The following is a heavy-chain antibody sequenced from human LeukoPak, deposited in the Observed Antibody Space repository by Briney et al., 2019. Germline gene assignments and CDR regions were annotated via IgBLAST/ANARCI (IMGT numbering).Heavy chain of an antibody. D-gene: IGHD4-17*01. CDR1: RGSISSSGYY. V-gene: IGHV4-39*01. CDR2: IYYSGST. CDR3: ARQGYADFSSRPFDY. Sequence: SETLSLTCTLSRGSISSSGYYWGWIRQPPGKGLEWIGSIYYSGSTYYNPSLKSRVTISVDTSKDQFSLKLSSVTAADTAMYFCARQGYADFSSRPFDYWGQGTLVTVSS. J-gene: IGHJ4*02.